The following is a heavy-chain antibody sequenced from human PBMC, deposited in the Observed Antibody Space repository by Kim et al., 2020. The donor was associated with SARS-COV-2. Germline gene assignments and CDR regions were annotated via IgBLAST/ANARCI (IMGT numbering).Heavy chain of an antibody. J-gene: IGHJ3*02. D-gene: IGHD1-26*01. CDR1: GFTFSSYG. Sequence: GGSLRLSYAASGFTFSSYGMTWARQIPGKGLEWVSTISDSGGSTYYADSVKGRFTISRDNSKNTLYVQMNSLRGEDTAFYYCARRLGAYDAFDIWGQGTMVTVSS. V-gene: IGHV3-23*01. CDR3: ARRLGAYDAFDI. CDR2: ISDSGGST.